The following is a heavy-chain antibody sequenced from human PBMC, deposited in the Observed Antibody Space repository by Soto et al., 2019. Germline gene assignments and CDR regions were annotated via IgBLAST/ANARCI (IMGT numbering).Heavy chain of an antibody. D-gene: IGHD3-16*01. CDR2: IFSSGTT. V-gene: IGHV4-30-4*02. J-gene: IGHJ6*02. CDR1: VDYVVGCNKY. Sequence: PSETPSLTCTFYVDYVVGCNKYWSWILQAPGKGLEWIGYIFSSGTTYYNPSLKSRLTMSLDTSQNQFSLKLNSVTAADTAVYFCARVPSPFDFYYAMDVWGQGTTVTVSS. CDR3: ARVPSPFDFYYAMDV.